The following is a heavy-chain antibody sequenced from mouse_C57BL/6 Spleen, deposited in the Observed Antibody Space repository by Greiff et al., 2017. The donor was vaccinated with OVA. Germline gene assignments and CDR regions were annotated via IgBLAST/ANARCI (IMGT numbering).Heavy chain of an antibody. CDR1: GYTFTSYW. CDR2: INPSNGGT. D-gene: IGHD1-1*01. V-gene: IGHV1-53*01. J-gene: IGHJ1*03. CDR3: ASPITTVVATRYFDG. Sequence: QVQLQQPGTELVKPGASVKLSCKASGYTFTSYWMHWVKQRPGQGLEWIGNINPSNGGTNYNEKFKSKATLTVDKSSSTAYMQLSSLTSEDSAVYYCASPITTVVATRYFDGWGTGTTVTVSS.